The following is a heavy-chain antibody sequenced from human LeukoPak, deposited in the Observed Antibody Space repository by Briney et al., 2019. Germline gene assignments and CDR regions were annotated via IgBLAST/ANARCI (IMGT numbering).Heavy chain of an antibody. D-gene: IGHD6-19*01. CDR3: ARGGPQWLVLRKRFYFDS. CDR1: GYTFTGYY. Sequence: GASVKVSCKASGYTFTGYYIHWVRQAPGQGLEWMGIISPSGGGTGYAQNFQGRITMTRDTSTSTVYMELSSLRSEDTAVYFCARGGPQWLVLRKRFYFDSWGQGTLVTVSS. CDR2: ISPSGGGT. V-gene: IGHV1-46*01. J-gene: IGHJ4*02.